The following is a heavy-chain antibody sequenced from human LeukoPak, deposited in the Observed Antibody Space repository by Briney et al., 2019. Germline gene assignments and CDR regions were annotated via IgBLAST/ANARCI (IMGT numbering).Heavy chain of an antibody. CDR1: GGSLSPYY. Sequence: SETLSLTCTVSGGSLSPYYWSWIRQSPGKGLEWIGYISYSGSTNSHPSLKSRVTISVDMSKPQFYLELSSVTATDTAVYYCARPVPSRLGWFDPWGQGTLVTVSS. CDR3: ARPVPSRLGWFDP. D-gene: IGHD1-1*01. V-gene: IGHV4-59*08. J-gene: IGHJ5*02. CDR2: ISYSGST.